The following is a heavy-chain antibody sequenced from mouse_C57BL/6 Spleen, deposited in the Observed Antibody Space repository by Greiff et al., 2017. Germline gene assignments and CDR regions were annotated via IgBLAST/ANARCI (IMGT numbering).Heavy chain of an antibody. J-gene: IGHJ4*01. CDR3: ARTHYYYGSSYPFDYAMDY. CDR2: IWSGGST. D-gene: IGHD1-1*01. CDR1: GFSLTSYG. V-gene: IGHV2-2*01. Sequence: QVQLKESGPGLVQPSQSLSITCTVSGFSLTSYGVHWVRQSPGKGLEWLGVIWSGGSTDYNAAFISRLSISKDNSKSQVFFKMNSLQADDTAIYYCARTHYYYGSSYPFDYAMDYWGQGTSVTVSS.